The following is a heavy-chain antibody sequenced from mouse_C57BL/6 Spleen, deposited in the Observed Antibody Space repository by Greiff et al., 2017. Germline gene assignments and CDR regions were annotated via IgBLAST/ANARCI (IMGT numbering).Heavy chain of an antibody. Sequence: EVKLVESGGGLVQPGGSLSLSCAASGFTFTDYYMSWVRQPPGKALEWLGFIRNKANGYTTEYSASVKGRFTISRDNSQSILYLQMNALRAEDSATDDCARSGTGAMDYWGQGTSVTVSS. CDR2: IRNKANGYTT. V-gene: IGHV7-3*01. CDR3: ARSGTGAMDY. J-gene: IGHJ4*01. CDR1: GFTFTDYY. D-gene: IGHD3-3*01.